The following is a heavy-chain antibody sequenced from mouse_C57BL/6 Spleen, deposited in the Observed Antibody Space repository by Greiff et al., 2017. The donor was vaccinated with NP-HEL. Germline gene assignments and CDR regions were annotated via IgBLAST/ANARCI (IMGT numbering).Heavy chain of an antibody. D-gene: IGHD2-5*01. Sequence: EVHLVESGGGLVKPGGSLKLSCAASGFTFSDYGMHWVRQAPEKGLEWVAYISSGSSTIYYADTVKGRFTISRDNAKNTLFLQMTSLRSEDTAMYYCARKASYYSNYYAMDYWGQGTSVTVSS. CDR3: ARKASYYSNYYAMDY. CDR2: ISSGSSTI. CDR1: GFTFSDYG. V-gene: IGHV5-17*01. J-gene: IGHJ4*01.